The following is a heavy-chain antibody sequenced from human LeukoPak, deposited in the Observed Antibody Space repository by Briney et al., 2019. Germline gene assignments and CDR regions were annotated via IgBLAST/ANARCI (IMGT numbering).Heavy chain of an antibody. J-gene: IGHJ2*01. CDR2: IHYTGGT. CDR1: AGSLSTYW. V-gene: IGHV4-59*12. CDR3: AREGDYYDSSGYSWYFDL. D-gene: IGHD3-22*01. Sequence: PSETLSLTCSVSAGSLSTYWWSWIRQPPGKGLKWIGFIHYTGGTLYNPSLKSRVTISVDTSKNQFSLKLSSVTAADTAVYYCAREGDYYDSSGYSWYFDLWGRGTLVTVSS.